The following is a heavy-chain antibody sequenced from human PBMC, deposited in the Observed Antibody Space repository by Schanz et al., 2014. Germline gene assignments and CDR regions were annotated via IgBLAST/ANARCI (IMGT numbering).Heavy chain of an antibody. CDR1: GYIFTSYS. V-gene: IGHV1-46*01. J-gene: IGHJ3*02. Sequence: QVHLVQSGAEVKKPGASVKVSCKASGYIFTSYSMHWVRQAPGQGLEWLGIINPSGVSTSSAQEFQGRVTMTRDTSTSTLQMELSSLRSEDTAVYYCARVPQYRLVKGGFDIWGQGTTVTVSS. D-gene: IGHD2-15*01. CDR2: INPSGVST. CDR3: ARVPQYRLVKGGFDI.